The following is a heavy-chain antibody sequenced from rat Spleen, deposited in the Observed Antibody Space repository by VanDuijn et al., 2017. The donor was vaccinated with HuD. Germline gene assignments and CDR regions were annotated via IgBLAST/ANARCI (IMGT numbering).Heavy chain of an antibody. CDR1: GFTFSNYA. V-gene: IGHV5-19*01. Sequence: EVQLVESGGGLVQPGRSLKLSCAASGFTFSNYAMAWVRQAPTKGLEWVASITNTGGSTYYPDSVKGRFTISRDNAKSTLYLQMNSLRSEDTATYYCTRGNTGILASDYFDYWGQGVMVTVSS. J-gene: IGHJ2*01. CDR2: ITNTGGST. D-gene: IGHD4-1*01. CDR3: TRGNTGILASDYFDY.